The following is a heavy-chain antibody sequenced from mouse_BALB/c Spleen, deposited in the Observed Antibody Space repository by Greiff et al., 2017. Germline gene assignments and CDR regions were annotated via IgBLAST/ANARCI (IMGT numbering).Heavy chain of an antibody. CDR2: INSNGGST. J-gene: IGHJ2*01. CDR3: ASLYGYLDY. D-gene: IGHD1-1*02. Sequence: EVKVVESGGGLVQPGGSLKLSCAASGFTFSSYGMSWVRQTPDKRLELVATINSNGGSTYYPDSVKGRFTISRDNAKNTLYLQMSSLKSEDTAMYYCASLYGYLDYWGQGTTLTVSS. V-gene: IGHV5-6-3*01. CDR1: GFTFSSYG.